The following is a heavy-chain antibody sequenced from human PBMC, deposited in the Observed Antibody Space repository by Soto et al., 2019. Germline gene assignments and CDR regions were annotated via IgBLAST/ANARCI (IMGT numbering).Heavy chain of an antibody. J-gene: IGHJ4*02. V-gene: IGHV3-30-3*01. D-gene: IGHD1-26*01. CDR1: GFTFSSYA. CDR2: ISYDGSNK. Sequence: QVQLVESGGGVVQPGRSLRLSCAASGFTFSSYAVHWVRQAPGKGLEWVSLISYDGSNKYYADSVKGRFTISRDNSKNPLYLQMNTRRGGDRVVYYWARPPQPGSYSGFDYGGQGPLVTVSS. CDR3: ARPPQPGSYSGFDY.